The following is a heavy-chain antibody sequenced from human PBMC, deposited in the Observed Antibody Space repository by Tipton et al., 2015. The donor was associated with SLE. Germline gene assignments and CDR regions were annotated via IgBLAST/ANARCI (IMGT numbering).Heavy chain of an antibody. CDR1: GGSFSGYY. Sequence: LRLSCAVYGGSFSGYYWSWIRQPPGKGLEWIGEINHSGSTNYNPSLKSRVTISVDTSKNQFSLKLSSVTAADTAVYYCAGREGALGYWGQGTLVTVSS. V-gene: IGHV4-34*01. CDR3: AGREGALGY. J-gene: IGHJ4*02. CDR2: INHSGST.